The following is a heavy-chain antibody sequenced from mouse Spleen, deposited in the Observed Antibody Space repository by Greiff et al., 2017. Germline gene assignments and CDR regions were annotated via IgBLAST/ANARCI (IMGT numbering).Heavy chain of an antibody. J-gene: IGHJ4*01. CDR1: GYTFTSYT. V-gene: IGHV1-4*01. Sequence: VQLQQSGAELARPGASVKMSCKASGYTFTSYTMHWVKQRPGQGLEWIGYTNPSSGYTKYNQKFKDKATLTADKSSSTAYMQLSSLTSEDSAVYYCASYYSNLYAMDYWGQGTSVTVSS. CDR3: ASYYSNLYAMDY. CDR2: TNPSSGYT. D-gene: IGHD2-5*01.